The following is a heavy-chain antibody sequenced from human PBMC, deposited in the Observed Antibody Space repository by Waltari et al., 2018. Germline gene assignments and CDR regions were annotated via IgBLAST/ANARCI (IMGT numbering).Heavy chain of an antibody. D-gene: IGHD3-16*01. CDR1: GFTFSSYG. V-gene: IGHV3-33*06. J-gene: IGHJ3*02. CDR2: IWYDGSNK. CDR3: AKQDDYVWGPRVGSFDI. Sequence: QVQLVESGGGVVQPGRSLRLSCAASGFTFSSYGMHWVRQAPGKGLEWVAVIWYDGSNKYYADSVKGRFTISRDNSKNTLYLQMNSLRAEDTAVYYRAKQDDYVWGPRVGSFDIWGQGTMVTVSS.